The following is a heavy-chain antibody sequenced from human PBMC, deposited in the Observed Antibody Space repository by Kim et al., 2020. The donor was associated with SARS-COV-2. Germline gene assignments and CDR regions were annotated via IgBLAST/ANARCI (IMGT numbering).Heavy chain of an antibody. D-gene: IGHD3-9*01. CDR1: GFTFSSYA. J-gene: IGHJ4*02. V-gene: IGHV3-23*01. Sequence: GGSLRLSCAASGFTFSSYAMSWVRQAPGKGLEWVSAISGSGGSTYYADSVKGRFTISRDNSKNTLYLQMNSLRAEDTAVYYCAKEGIDILTGYSRGYDYWGQGTLVTVSS. CDR3: AKEGIDILTGYSRGYDY. CDR2: ISGSGGST.